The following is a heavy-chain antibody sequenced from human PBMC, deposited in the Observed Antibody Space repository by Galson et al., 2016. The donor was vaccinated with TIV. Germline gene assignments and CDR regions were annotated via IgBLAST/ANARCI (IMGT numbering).Heavy chain of an antibody. CDR3: VRAPGYSGYSYGYFDS. CDR1: GYSFTSNW. CDR2: MYPADSDT. D-gene: IGHD5-12*01. Sequence: QSGAEVKKPGQSLKISCKVSGYSFTSNWIGWVRQTPGKGLEWMGIMYPADSDTRYSPSFQGQVTISADESISTAYLQWSSLRASDSAMYYCVRAPGYSGYSYGYFDSWDQGTLVTVSS. J-gene: IGHJ4*02. V-gene: IGHV5-51*03.